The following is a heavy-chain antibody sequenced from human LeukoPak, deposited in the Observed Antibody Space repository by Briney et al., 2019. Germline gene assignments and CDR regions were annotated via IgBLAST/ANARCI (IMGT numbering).Heavy chain of an antibody. J-gene: IGHJ4*02. D-gene: IGHD3-10*01. Sequence: SETLSLTCAVSGGSISSSNWWRWVRQPPGKGLEWIGEIYHSGSTNYNPSLKSRVTMSVDKSKNQFSLKLSSVTAADTAVYYCARESHSGSGGSFGYWGQGTLVTVSS. CDR3: ARESHSGSGGSFGY. CDR2: IYHSGST. CDR1: GGSISSSNW. V-gene: IGHV4-4*02.